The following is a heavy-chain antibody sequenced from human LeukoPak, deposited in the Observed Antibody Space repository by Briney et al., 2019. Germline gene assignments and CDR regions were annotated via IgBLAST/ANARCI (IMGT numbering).Heavy chain of an antibody. CDR3: ASLRGVETYYFDY. J-gene: IGHJ4*02. CDR1: GFTFSSDA. V-gene: IGHV3-23*01. Sequence: GGSLRLSCAASGFTFSSDAMSWVRQAPGKGLEWVSAISGSGGSTYYADSVKGRFTISRDNSKNTLYLQMNSLRAEDTAVYYCASLRGVETYYFDYWGQGTLVTVSS. CDR2: ISGSGGST. D-gene: IGHD3-10*01.